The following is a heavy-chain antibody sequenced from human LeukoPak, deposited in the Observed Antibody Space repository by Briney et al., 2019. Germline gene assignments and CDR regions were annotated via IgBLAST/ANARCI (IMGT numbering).Heavy chain of an antibody. CDR3: ARRGGQYSGYDPNWFDP. CDR2: IYYSGST. D-gene: IGHD5-12*01. Sequence: SETLSLTFTVSGGSISSYYWSWIRQPPGKGLEWIGYIYYSGSTNYNPSLKSRVTISVDSSKTQFSLKLSSVTAADTAVYYCARRGGQYSGYDPNWFDPWGQGTLVTVSS. CDR1: GGSISSYY. J-gene: IGHJ5*02. V-gene: IGHV4-59*01.